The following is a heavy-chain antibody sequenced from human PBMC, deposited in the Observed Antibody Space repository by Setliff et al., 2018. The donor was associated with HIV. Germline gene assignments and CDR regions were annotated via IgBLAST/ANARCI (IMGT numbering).Heavy chain of an antibody. CDR1: GGSIDTYY. J-gene: IGHJ4*02. D-gene: IGHD3-3*01. Sequence: SETLSLTCTVSGGSIDTYYWTWLRQSPGKGLEWIGYIYYTGATNYSPSLKSRVTILLDTSRRQFSLKLFSVTAADTALYYCAKVMQPSVSQFLEWWDYWGQGTLVTV. CDR2: IYYTGAT. V-gene: IGHV4-59*01. CDR3: AKVMQPSVSQFLEWWDY.